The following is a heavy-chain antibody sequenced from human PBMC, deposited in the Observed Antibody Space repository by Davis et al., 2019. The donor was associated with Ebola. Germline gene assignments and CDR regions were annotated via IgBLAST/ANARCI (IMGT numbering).Heavy chain of an antibody. CDR2: IYPGDSDT. V-gene: IGHV5-51*01. Sequence: GESLKISCQGSGYSFTSYWIGWVRQMPGKGLEWMGIIYPGDSDTRYSPSFQGQVTISADKSIGTAYLQWSSLKASDTAMYYCARLNIYGSGSYPYYYGMDVWGQGTTVTVSS. CDR1: GYSFTSYW. J-gene: IGHJ6*02. D-gene: IGHD3-10*01. CDR3: ARLNIYGSGSYPYYYGMDV.